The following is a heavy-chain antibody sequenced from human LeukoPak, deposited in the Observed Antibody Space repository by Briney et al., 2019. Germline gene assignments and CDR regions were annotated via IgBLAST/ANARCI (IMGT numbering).Heavy chain of an antibody. Sequence: GGSLRLSCSVPGFTFSTYVMHWVRQGPGKGLEYVSAISSNGDNTYYADSVKGRFTISRDNSKNTLYLQMSSLRADDTAVYYCVRGTGYWGQGTLVTVSS. CDR3: VRGTGY. CDR1: GFTFSTYV. J-gene: IGHJ4*02. CDR2: ISSNGDNT. V-gene: IGHV3-64D*06.